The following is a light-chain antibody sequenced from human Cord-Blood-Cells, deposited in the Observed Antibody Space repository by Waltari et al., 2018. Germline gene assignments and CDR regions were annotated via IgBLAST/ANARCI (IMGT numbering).Light chain of an antibody. CDR1: SSDVGGYNN. Sequence: QSALTQPASVSGSPGQSITISCTGTSSDVGGYNNVSWYPQHPGKAPKLMIYDVSNRPSGVSNRFSGSKSGNTASLTISGLQAEDEADYYCSSYTSSSTVFGTGTKVTVL. J-gene: IGLJ1*01. CDR2: DVS. CDR3: SSYTSSSTV. V-gene: IGLV2-14*01.